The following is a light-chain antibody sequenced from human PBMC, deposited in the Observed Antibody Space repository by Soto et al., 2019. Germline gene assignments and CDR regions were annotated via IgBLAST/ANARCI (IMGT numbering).Light chain of an antibody. CDR3: QYCDYLPL. Sequence: DIQMTQSPSSLSASGGDRVTITCQASHDISNYLNWYQHKPGKAPKLLIYGASNLETGVPSRFSGSGSGTDFTFTISSLQPEDIATYYCQYCDYLPLFGPGTTVDLK. CDR1: HDISNY. V-gene: IGKV1-33*01. CDR2: GAS. J-gene: IGKJ3*01.